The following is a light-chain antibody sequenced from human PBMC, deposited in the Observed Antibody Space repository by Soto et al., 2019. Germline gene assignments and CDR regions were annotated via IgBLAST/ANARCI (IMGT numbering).Light chain of an antibody. V-gene: IGKV3-11*01. CDR1: QSVSSY. CDR2: DAS. CDR3: QQRSNWPPMYT. Sequence: EIVLTQSPATLSLSPGERATLSCRASQSVSSYLAWYQQKPGQAPRLLIYDASNRATGIPARFSGSGSGTDFTLTIRRLEAEDFAVFYCQQRSNWPPMYTFGQGTKLEIK. J-gene: IGKJ2*01.